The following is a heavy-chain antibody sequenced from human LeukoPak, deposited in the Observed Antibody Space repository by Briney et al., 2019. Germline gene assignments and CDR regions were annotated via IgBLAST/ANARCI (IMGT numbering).Heavy chain of an antibody. J-gene: IGHJ4*02. V-gene: IGHV3-30-3*01. CDR2: ISYDGSNK. CDR3: ARGGSSWSFDY. D-gene: IGHD6-13*01. Sequence: PGRSLRLSCAASGFTFSSYAMHWVRQAPGKGLEWVAVISYDGSNKYYADSVKGRFTISRDNSKNTLYLQMNSLRAEDTAVYYCARGGSSWSFDYWGQGTLVTVSS. CDR1: GFTFSSYA.